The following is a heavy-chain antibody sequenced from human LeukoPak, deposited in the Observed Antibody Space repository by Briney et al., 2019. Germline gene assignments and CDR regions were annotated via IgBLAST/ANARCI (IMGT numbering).Heavy chain of an antibody. CDR1: GGSIRVYY. J-gene: IGHJ4*02. Sequence: SETLSLTCTVSGGSIRVYYWSWIRQAPGKGLEWIGYIYNSGSTIYNPALKSRVTMSVDTSKNQFSLKLSSVTAADTAVYYCAREVYHDYWGQGTLVTVSS. CDR2: IYNSGST. CDR3: AREVYHDY. V-gene: IGHV4-59*01. D-gene: IGHD1-14*01.